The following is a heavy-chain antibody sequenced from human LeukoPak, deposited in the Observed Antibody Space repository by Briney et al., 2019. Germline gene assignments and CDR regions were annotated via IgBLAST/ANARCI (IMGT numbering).Heavy chain of an antibody. D-gene: IGHD4/OR15-4a*01. CDR3: ARIIYSYGGYYFDY. Sequence: GGSLRLSCAASGLTFSNYWMDWVRQAPGKGLEWVAHIKQDGSEKFYVDSVKGRFTISRDNAKSSLYLQMNSLRAEDTAVYYCARIIYSYGGYYFDYWGQGTLVTVSS. V-gene: IGHV3-7*03. CDR2: IKQDGSEK. J-gene: IGHJ4*02. CDR1: GLTFSNYW.